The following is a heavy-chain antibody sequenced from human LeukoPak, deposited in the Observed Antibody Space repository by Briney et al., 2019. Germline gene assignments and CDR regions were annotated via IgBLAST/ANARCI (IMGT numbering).Heavy chain of an antibody. J-gene: IGHJ6*04. CDR2: ISSSSSYT. Sequence: GGSLRLSCAASGFTFSDDYMSWIRQAPGKGLECVSYISSSSSYTNYADSVKGRFTISRDNAKDSLYLQMNSLRAEDTAVYYCARDVEGFYYYGMDVWGKGTTVTVSS. CDR1: GFTFSDDY. CDR3: ARDVEGFYYYGMDV. D-gene: IGHD2-15*01. V-gene: IGHV3-11*06.